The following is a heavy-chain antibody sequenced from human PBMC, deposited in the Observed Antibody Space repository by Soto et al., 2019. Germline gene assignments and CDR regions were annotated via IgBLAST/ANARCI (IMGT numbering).Heavy chain of an antibody. J-gene: IGHJ4*02. D-gene: IGHD3-10*01. V-gene: IGHV3-48*04. CDR3: ARDTVERFGELSSADY. CDR2: ISSSSSTI. CDR1: GFTFSSYS. Sequence: GGSLRLSCAASGFTFSSYSMNWVRQAPGKGLEWVSYISSSSSTIYYADSVKGRFTISRDNAKNSLYLQMNSLRAEDTAVYYCARDTVERFGELSSADYWGQGTLVTVSS.